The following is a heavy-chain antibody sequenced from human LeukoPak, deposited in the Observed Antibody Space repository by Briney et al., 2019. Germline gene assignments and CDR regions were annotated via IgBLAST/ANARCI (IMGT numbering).Heavy chain of an antibody. CDR2: IIPILGIA. CDR3: ARDLRDHYYPAVSRLLDY. J-gene: IGHJ4*02. CDR1: GYTFTSYD. Sequence: ASVKVSCKASGYTFTSYDISWVRQAPGQGLEWMGRIIPILGIANYAQKFQGRVTITADKSTSTAYMELSSLRSEDTAVYYCARDLRDHYYPAVSRLLDYWGQGTLVTVSS. V-gene: IGHV1-69*04. D-gene: IGHD1-26*01.